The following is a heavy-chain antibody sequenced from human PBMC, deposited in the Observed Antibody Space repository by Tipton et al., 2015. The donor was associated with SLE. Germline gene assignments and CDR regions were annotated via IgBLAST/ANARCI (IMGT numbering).Heavy chain of an antibody. V-gene: IGHV3-53*05. CDR3: ARRAVTNDWYFDL. J-gene: IGHJ2*01. CDR2: IYTGGDT. Sequence: LSLTCAVYGGSFSGYYWSWIRQPPGKGLEWVSVIYTGGDTYYADSVKGRLTISRDNSKNTVYLQMNSLRPEDTAVYYCARRAVTNDWYFDLWGRGTLVTVSS. CDR1: GGSFSGYY. D-gene: IGHD4-17*01.